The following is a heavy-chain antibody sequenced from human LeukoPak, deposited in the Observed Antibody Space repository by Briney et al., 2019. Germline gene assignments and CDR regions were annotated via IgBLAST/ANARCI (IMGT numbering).Heavy chain of an antibody. CDR3: ATGRARVAAAPTNWFDP. CDR1: GYNLTELS. CDR2: FDPEDGET. J-gene: IGHJ5*02. V-gene: IGHV1-24*01. D-gene: IGHD6-13*01. Sequence: GASVKVSCKVSGYNLTELSMHWVRQAPGKGLEWMGGFDPEDGETIYAQKFQGRVTMTEDTSTDTAYMELSSLRSEDTAVYYCATGRARVAAAPTNWFDPWGQGTLVTVSS.